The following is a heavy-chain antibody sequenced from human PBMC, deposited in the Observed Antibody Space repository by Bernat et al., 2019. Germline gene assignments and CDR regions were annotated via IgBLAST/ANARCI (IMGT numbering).Heavy chain of an antibody. CDR3: ARDIRPRTADY. D-gene: IGHD2-2*02. J-gene: IGHJ4*02. CDR1: GFTFSSYG. CDR2: ISYDGSNK. Sequence: QVQLVESGGGVVQPGRSLRLSCAASGFTFSSYGMHWVRQAPGKGLEWVAVISYDGSNKYYADSVKGRFTISRDNSKNTLYLQMNSLRAEDTAMYHCARDIRPRTADYWGQGTLVTVSA. V-gene: IGHV3-30*03.